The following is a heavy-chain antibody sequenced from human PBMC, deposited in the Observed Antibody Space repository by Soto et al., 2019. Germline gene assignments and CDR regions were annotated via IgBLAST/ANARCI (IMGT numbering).Heavy chain of an antibody. Sequence: SETLSLTCAVYGGSFSGYYWSWIRQPPGKGLEWIGEINHSGSTNYNPSLKSRVTISVDTSKNQFSLKLSSVTAADTAVYYCARGYYDFWSGSRRSGRMDVWGQGTTLTVSS. CDR2: INHSGST. V-gene: IGHV4-34*01. CDR3: ARGYYDFWSGSRRSGRMDV. D-gene: IGHD3-3*01. CDR1: GGSFSGYY. J-gene: IGHJ6*02.